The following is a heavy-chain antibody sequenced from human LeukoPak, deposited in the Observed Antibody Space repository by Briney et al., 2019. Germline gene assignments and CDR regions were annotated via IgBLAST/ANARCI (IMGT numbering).Heavy chain of an antibody. CDR3: ASDRPGGSSLDY. V-gene: IGHV4-59*01. CDR1: GGSISGDY. CDR2: IHSSGST. J-gene: IGHJ4*02. D-gene: IGHD6-13*01. Sequence: PSETLSLTCTVSGGSISGDYWSWIRQSPGKGLEWITYIHSSGSTSYNPSLKSRVTISVDTSKNEFSLKLTSVNAADTAVYYCASDRPGGSSLDYWGQGTLVTVSS.